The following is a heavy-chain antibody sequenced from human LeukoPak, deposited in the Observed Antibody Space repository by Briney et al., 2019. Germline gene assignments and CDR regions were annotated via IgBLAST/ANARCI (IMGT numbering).Heavy chain of an antibody. Sequence: GGSLRLSCAASGFTFSSYEMNWVRQAPGKGLEWVSYISSSGSTIYYADSVKGRFTISRDNAKNSLYLQMNSLRAEDTAIYYCARIMVATTREAFDYWGQGTRATVSS. CDR1: GFTFSSYE. J-gene: IGHJ4*02. V-gene: IGHV3-48*03. CDR3: ARIMVATTREAFDY. CDR2: ISSSGSTI. D-gene: IGHD5-12*01.